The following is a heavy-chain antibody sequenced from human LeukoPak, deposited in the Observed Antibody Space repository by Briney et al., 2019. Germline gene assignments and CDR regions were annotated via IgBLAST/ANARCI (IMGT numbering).Heavy chain of an antibody. J-gene: IGHJ4*02. Sequence: GGTLRLSCAASGFTFSSYGMHWVRQAPGKGLEWVAFIRYDGSNKYYADSVKGRFTISRDNSKNTLYLQMNSLRAEDTAVYYCAKDWGAYSSGWYTSLLDYWGQGTLVTVSS. V-gene: IGHV3-30*02. CDR2: IRYDGSNK. CDR3: AKDWGAYSSGWYTSLLDY. D-gene: IGHD6-19*01. CDR1: GFTFSSYG.